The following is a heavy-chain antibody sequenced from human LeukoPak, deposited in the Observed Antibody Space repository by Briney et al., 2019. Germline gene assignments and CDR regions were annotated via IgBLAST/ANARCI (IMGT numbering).Heavy chain of an antibody. J-gene: IGHJ4*02. V-gene: IGHV4-39*01. CDR1: GGSISSSIYH. CDR3: ARQLGVKDSSLVTF. Sequence: PSETLSLTCTVSGGSISSSIYHWGWIRQTPGKGLEWIGCIYYSGSTYYNPSLKSRVTMSLDTSKNQFSLKLTSVTAADTAVYYCARQLGVKDSSLVTFWGQGTLVTVSS. CDR2: IYYSGST. D-gene: IGHD6-13*01.